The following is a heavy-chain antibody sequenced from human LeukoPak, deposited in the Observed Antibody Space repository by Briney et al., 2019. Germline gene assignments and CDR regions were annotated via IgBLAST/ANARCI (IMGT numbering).Heavy chain of an antibody. V-gene: IGHV1-18*01. CDR3: ARADDYYDSSGDLFDY. CDR2: ISAYNGNT. CDR1: GYTFTSYG. J-gene: IGHJ4*02. D-gene: IGHD3-22*01. Sequence: ASVKVSCKASGYTFTSYGISWVRQAPGQGLEWIGWISAYNGNTNYAQKLQGRVTMTTDTSTSTAYMELRSLRSDDTAVYYCARADDYYDSSGDLFDYWGQGTLVTVSS.